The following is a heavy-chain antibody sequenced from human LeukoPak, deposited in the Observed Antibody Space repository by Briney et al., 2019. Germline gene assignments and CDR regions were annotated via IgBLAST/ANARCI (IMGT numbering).Heavy chain of an antibody. V-gene: IGHV3-30-3*01. CDR1: GFTFSSYA. CDR3: ARDMAGFDY. D-gene: IGHD5-24*01. J-gene: IGHJ4*02. CDR2: ISYDGSNK. Sequence: GGSLRLSCAAPGFTFSSYAMHWVRQAPGKGLEWVAVISYDGSNKYYADSVKGRFTISRDNSKNTLYLQMNSLRAEDTAVYYCARDMAGFDYWGQGTLVTVSS.